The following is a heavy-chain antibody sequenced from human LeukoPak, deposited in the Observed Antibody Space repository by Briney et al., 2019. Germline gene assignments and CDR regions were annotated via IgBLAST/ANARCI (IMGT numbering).Heavy chain of an antibody. CDR1: GYTFTSYG. CDR3: ARAKDYDILTGYYKDFDY. D-gene: IGHD3-9*01. V-gene: IGHV1-18*04. J-gene: IGHJ4*02. Sequence: ASVKVSCKASGYTFTSYGISWVRQAPGQGLEWMGWISAYNGNTNYAQKLQGRVTMTTDTSTRTAYMELRSLRSDDPAVYYCARAKDYDILTGYYKDFDYWGQGTLVTVSS. CDR2: ISAYNGNT.